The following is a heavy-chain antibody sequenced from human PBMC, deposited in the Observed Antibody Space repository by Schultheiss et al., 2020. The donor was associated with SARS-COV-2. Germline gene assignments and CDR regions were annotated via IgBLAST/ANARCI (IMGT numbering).Heavy chain of an antibody. V-gene: IGHV1-8*02. J-gene: IGHJ2*01. CDR1: GGTFSSYA. CDR2: MNPNSGNT. D-gene: IGHD4-23*01. Sequence: GESLKISCKASGGTFSSYAISWVRQAPGQGLEWMGWMNPNSGNTGYAQKFQGRVTMTRNTSISTAYMELSSLRSEDTAVYYCARGLSGYDYGGNSAWYFDLWGRGTLVTVSS. CDR3: ARGLSGYDYGGNSAWYFDL.